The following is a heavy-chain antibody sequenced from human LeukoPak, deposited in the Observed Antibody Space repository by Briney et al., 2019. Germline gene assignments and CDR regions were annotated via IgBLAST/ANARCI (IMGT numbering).Heavy chain of an antibody. J-gene: IGHJ4*02. CDR1: GGSISSYY. CDR3: ARMRGTTLFDY. V-gene: IGHV4-59*01. CDR2: IYYSGST. Sequence: SETLSLTCTVSGGSISSYYCSWIRQPPGKGLEWIGYIYYSGSTNYNPSLKSRVTISVDTSENQFSLKLSSVTAADTAVYYCARMRGTTLFDYWGQGNLVTVSS. D-gene: IGHD2/OR15-2a*01.